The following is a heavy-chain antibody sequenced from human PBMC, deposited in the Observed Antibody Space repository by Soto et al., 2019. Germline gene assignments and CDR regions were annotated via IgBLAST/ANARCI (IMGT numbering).Heavy chain of an antibody. V-gene: IGHV4-34*02. CDR2: INDSGSA. Sequence: QVQQQQWGAGLLQPSETLSLTCAVYGGSFNIHYWSWIRQPPGKGLEWIGEINDSGSANNNPSLKSRVTLSVDTSKNQFSLKLTSVTAADTAIYYCARGQSHTWFDPWGQGTLVTVSS. CDR3: ARGQSHTWFDP. CDR1: GGSFNIHY. J-gene: IGHJ5*02.